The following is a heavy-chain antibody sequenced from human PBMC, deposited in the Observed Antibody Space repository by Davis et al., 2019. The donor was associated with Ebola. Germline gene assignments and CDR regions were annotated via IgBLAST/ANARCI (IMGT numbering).Heavy chain of an antibody. Sequence: MPSETLSLTCAVYGGSFSGYYWSWIRQPPGKGLEWIGEINHSGSTNYNPSLKSRVTISVDTSKNQFSLKLSSVTAAATAVYYCARRRATQLDFEYWGQGTLVTVSS. CDR1: GGSFSGYY. V-gene: IGHV4-34*01. CDR2: INHSGST. CDR3: ARRRATQLDFEY. J-gene: IGHJ4*02. D-gene: IGHD2-15*01.